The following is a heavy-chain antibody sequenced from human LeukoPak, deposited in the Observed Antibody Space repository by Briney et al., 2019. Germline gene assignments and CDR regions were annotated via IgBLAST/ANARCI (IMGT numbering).Heavy chain of an antibody. CDR1: GFTFSSYG. V-gene: IGHV3-30*03. CDR2: ISYDGNTK. Sequence: GRSLRLSCAASGFTFSSYGTHWVRQAPGKGLEWVAVISYDGNTKYYADSVKGRFTISRDNSKNTLYLQVNRLRAEDTGVYSCAREYCGGGSCYEDFFDYWGQGTLVTVSS. J-gene: IGHJ4*02. CDR3: AREYCGGGSCYEDFFDY. D-gene: IGHD2-15*01.